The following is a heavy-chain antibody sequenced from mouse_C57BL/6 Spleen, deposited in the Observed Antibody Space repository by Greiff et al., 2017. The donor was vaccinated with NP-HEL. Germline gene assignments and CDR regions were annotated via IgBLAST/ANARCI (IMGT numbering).Heavy chain of an antibody. J-gene: IGHJ2*01. D-gene: IGHD1-1*01. V-gene: IGHV1-69*01. Sequence: QVQLQQSGAELVMPGASVKLSCKASGYTFTSYWMHWVKQRPGQGLEWIGEIDPSDSYTNYNQKFKGKSTLTVDKSSSTAYMQLSSLTSEDSAVYYCAREGTVVAKAPDYWGQGTTLTVSS. CDR3: AREGTVVAKAPDY. CDR2: IDPSDSYT. CDR1: GYTFTSYW.